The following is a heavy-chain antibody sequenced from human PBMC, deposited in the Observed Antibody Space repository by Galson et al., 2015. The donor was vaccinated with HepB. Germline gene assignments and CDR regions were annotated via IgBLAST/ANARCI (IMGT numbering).Heavy chain of an antibody. CDR1: GFTFSSYA. D-gene: IGHD3-22*01. Sequence: SLRLSCAASGFTFSSYAMHWVRQAPGKGLEWVAVISYDGSNEYYADSVKGRFTISRDNSKNTLYLQMNSLRAEDTAVYYCARELGSGVITTPVDYWGQGTLVTVSS. J-gene: IGHJ4*02. CDR3: ARELGSGVITTPVDY. CDR2: ISYDGSNE. V-gene: IGHV3-30-3*01.